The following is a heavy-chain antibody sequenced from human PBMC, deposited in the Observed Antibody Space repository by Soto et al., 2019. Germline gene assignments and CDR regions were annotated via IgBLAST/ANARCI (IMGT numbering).Heavy chain of an antibody. CDR2: IFSNDEK. Sequence: QVTLKESGPVLVKPTETLTLTCTVSGFSLSNARMGVSWIRQPPGKALEWLAHIFSNDEKSYSTSLKSRLTISKDTSKSQVVLTMTNMDPVDTATYYCARSNSRNDILTGYYGANFDYWGQGTLVTVSS. CDR1: GFSLSNARMG. D-gene: IGHD3-9*01. V-gene: IGHV2-26*01. CDR3: ARSNSRNDILTGYYGANFDY. J-gene: IGHJ4*02.